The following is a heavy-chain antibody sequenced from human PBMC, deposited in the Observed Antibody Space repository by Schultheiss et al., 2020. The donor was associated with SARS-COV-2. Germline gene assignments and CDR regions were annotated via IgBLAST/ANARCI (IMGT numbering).Heavy chain of an antibody. J-gene: IGHJ6*02. D-gene: IGHD3-10*01. CDR3: ARSGSGSYYYGMDV. CDR2: ISAYNGNT. Sequence: ASVKVSCKASGYTFTSYGISWVRQAPGQGLEWMGWISAYNGNTNYAQKLQGRVTMTTDTSTSTAYMELNSLRAEDTAVYYCARSGSGSYYYGMDVWGQGTTVTVSS. CDR1: GYTFTSYG. V-gene: IGHV1-18*01.